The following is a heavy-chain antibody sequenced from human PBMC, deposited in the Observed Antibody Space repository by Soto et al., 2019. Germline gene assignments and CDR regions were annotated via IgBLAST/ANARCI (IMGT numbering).Heavy chain of an antibody. V-gene: IGHV3-9*01. Sequence: PGGSLRLSCAASGFTFDDYAMHWVRQAPGKGLEWVSGISWNSGSIGYADSVKGRSTISRDNAKNSLYLQMNSLRAEDTALYYCAKSRHCSSTSCLHAFDIWGQGTMVTVSS. CDR2: ISWNSGSI. CDR1: GFTFDDYA. J-gene: IGHJ3*02. CDR3: AKSRHCSSTSCLHAFDI. D-gene: IGHD2-2*01.